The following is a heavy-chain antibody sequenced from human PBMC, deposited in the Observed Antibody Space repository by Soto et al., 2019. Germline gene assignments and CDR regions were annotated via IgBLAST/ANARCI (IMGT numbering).Heavy chain of an antibody. Sequence: PSETRSLTYTASGDSLTSGGYYWNWIRQHPERGLEGIGYVHSSGRIYYNSSLKSRVTISFDAAENPFFPIARSVTVEAAAVYYCGSGDLSGIVGVGKDAWGQGTTVTVSS. V-gene: IGHV4-31*03. D-gene: IGHD1-26*01. CDR2: VHSSGRI. CDR1: GDSLTSGGYY. J-gene: IGHJ5*02. CDR3: GSGDLSGIVGVGKDA.